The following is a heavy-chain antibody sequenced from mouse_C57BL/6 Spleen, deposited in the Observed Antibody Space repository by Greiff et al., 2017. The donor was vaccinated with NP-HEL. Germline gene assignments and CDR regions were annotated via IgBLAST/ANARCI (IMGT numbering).Heavy chain of an antibody. V-gene: IGHV1-69*01. J-gene: IGHJ2*01. D-gene: IGHD2-4*01. CDR1: GYTFTSYW. CDR3: ARSDYFY. CDR2: IDPSDSYT. Sequence: VQLQQSGAELVMPGASVKLSCKASGYTFTSYWMHWVKQRPGQGLEWIGEIDPSDSYTNYNQKFKGKSTLTVDKSSSTAYMQLSSLTSEDSAVYYCARSDYFYWGQGTTLTVSS.